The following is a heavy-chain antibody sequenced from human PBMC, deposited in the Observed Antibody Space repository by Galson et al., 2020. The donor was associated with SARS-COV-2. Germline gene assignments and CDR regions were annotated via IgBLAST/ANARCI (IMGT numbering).Heavy chain of an antibody. CDR3: TTVKYSGQLLYYFDF. V-gene: IGHV1-24*01. Sequence: ASVKVSCKVSGYTLTDSSIHWVRQAPGKGLEWMGGFDPEEDKTVSAQKLQGRVNMTDDTSSDTAYMELSGLRSDDTAVYYCTTVKYSGQLLYYFDFWGQGTLVTVSS. CDR1: GYTLTDSS. J-gene: IGHJ4*02. CDR2: FDPEEDKT. D-gene: IGHD3-10*01.